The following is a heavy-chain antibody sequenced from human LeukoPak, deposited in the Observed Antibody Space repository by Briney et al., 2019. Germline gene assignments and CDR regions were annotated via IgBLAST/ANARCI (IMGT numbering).Heavy chain of an antibody. CDR3: AREAYDILTASRYYYYMDV. V-gene: IGHV4-39*07. D-gene: IGHD3-9*01. Sequence: PSETLSLTCTVSGGSISSSSYYWGWIRQPPGKGLEWIGSIYYSGSTYYNPSLKSRVTISVDTSKNQFSLKLSSVTAADTAVYYCAREAYDILTASRYYYYMDVWGKGTTVTISS. J-gene: IGHJ6*03. CDR2: IYYSGST. CDR1: GGSISSSSYY.